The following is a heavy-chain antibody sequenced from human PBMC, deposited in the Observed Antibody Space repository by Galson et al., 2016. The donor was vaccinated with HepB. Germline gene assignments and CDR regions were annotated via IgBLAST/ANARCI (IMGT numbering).Heavy chain of an antibody. CDR2: IYYSGST. CDR1: GGPISSGGYY. V-gene: IGHV4-31*03. CDR3: ARGVDDYVWGSYHYFPIRFDP. D-gene: IGHD3-16*02. Sequence: TLSLTCSVSGGPISSGGYYWSWIRQHPGKGLEWIGHIYYSGSTYYNPSLKSRVSISVDTSKTLFSLKVSSVTAADTAVYYCARGVDDYVWGSYHYFPIRFDPWGQGILVTVSS. J-gene: IGHJ5*02.